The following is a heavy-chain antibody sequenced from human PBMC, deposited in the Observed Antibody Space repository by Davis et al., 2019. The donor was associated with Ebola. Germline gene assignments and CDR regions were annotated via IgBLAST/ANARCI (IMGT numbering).Heavy chain of an antibody. CDR3: VRGWGVFDF. J-gene: IGHJ3*01. CDR1: GFTFSGHS. CDR2: ITSGNSI. Sequence: PGGSLRLSCAASGFTFSGHSMNWVRQAPGKGLEWVSSITSGNSIYYADSLKGRFTISRDNAKNSLFLQMNSLKDEDTAVYYCVRGWGVFDFWGQGTMVTVSS. D-gene: IGHD3-16*01. V-gene: IGHV3-21*01.